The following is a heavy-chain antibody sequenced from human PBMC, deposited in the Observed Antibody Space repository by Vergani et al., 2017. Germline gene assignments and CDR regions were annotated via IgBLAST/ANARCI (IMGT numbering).Heavy chain of an antibody. CDR1: GYTFSNYY. Sequence: QVQVVQSGAEGKKSGASVKVSCKTSGYTFSNYYMHWVRQAPGQGLEWMGIINPSGGHTNYAQKFQGRVTMTRDTSTSTVYMELSSLRSEDTAIYYCARGDYGILTGYRYWGQGTLVTVS. D-gene: IGHD3-9*01. CDR2: INPSGGHT. CDR3: ARGDYGILTGYRY. J-gene: IGHJ4*02. V-gene: IGHV1-46*03.